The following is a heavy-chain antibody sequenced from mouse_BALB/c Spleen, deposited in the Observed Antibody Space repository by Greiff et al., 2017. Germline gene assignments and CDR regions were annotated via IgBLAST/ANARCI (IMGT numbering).Heavy chain of an antibody. Sequence: VQLKESGPELVKPGASVKISCKTSGYTFTEYTMHWVKQSHGKSLEWIGGINPNNGGTSYNQKFKGKATLTVDKSSSTAYMELRSLTSEDSAVYYCARQYGNYPYAMDYWGQGTSVTVSS. J-gene: IGHJ4*01. CDR2: INPNNGGT. V-gene: IGHV1-18*01. CDR1: GYTFTEYT. CDR3: ARQYGNYPYAMDY. D-gene: IGHD2-10*02.